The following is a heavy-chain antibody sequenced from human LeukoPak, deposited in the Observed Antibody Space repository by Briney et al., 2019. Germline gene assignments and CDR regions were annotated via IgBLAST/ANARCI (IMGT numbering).Heavy chain of an antibody. J-gene: IGHJ5*02. CDR2: ISGSGGST. D-gene: IGHD3-10*01. CDR3: AKAARPERLVVLLWFGNWFDP. CDR1: GFTFSSYA. Sequence: PGGSLRLSCVASGFTFSSYAMSWVRQAPGKGLEWVSAISGSGGSTYYADSVKGRFTISRDNSKNTLYLQMNSLRAEDTAVYYCAKAARPERLVVLLWFGNWFDPWGQGTLVTVSS. V-gene: IGHV3-23*01.